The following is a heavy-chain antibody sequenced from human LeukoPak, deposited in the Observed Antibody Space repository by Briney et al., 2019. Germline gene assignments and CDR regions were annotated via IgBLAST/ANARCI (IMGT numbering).Heavy chain of an antibody. D-gene: IGHD5-18*01. V-gene: IGHV3-7*03. CDR1: GFIFSDFS. J-gene: IGHJ5*02. CDR2: MSEDGNEI. Sequence: GGSLRLSCTVSGFIFSDFSMSWVRQAPGKGLEWVAKMSEDGNEIFYVDSVKGRFTISRDNAKNSLYLQMNSLRAEDTALYYCARGGYSYGYLKSNWFDPWGQGTLVTVSS. CDR3: ARGGYSYGYLKSNWFDP.